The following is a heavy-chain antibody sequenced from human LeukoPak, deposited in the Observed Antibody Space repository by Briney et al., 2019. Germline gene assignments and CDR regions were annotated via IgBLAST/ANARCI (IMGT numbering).Heavy chain of an antibody. J-gene: IGHJ6*03. CDR3: ARDRTDIAVTAFHYYMDV. CDR2: IQADGGNK. V-gene: IGHV3-30*12. CDR1: GFTFRNSD. Sequence: GGSLRLPCAASGFTFRNSDMLWVRQAPGKGPEWVAVIQADGGNKYYADSVKGRFTISRDDAKHSLYLQMNSLGAEDTAVYYCARDRTDIAVTAFHYYMDVWGKGTTVTVSS. D-gene: IGHD2-21*02.